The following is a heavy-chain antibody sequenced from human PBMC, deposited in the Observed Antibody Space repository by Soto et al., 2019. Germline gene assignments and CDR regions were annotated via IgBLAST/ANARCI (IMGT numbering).Heavy chain of an antibody. CDR2: IIPIFGTA. CDR1: GYTFSGYY. Sequence: SVKVSCKASGYTFSGYYIHWLRQAPGQGLEWMGGIIPIFGTANYAQKFQGRVTITADKSTSTAYMELSSLRSEDTAVYYCASLLHCSSTSCYTNWFDPWGQGTLVTVSS. V-gene: IGHV1-69*06. D-gene: IGHD2-2*02. CDR3: ASLLHCSSTSCYTNWFDP. J-gene: IGHJ5*02.